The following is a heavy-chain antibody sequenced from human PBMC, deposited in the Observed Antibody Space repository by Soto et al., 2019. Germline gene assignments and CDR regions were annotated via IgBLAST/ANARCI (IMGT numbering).Heavy chain of an antibody. CDR2: ISGSGGST. J-gene: IGHJ6*02. V-gene: IGHV3-23*01. D-gene: IGHD3-10*01. CDR3: AKNPILLGFSYYYYGMDV. CDR1: GFTFSSYA. Sequence: GGSLRLSCAASGFTFSSYAMSWVRQAPGKGLEWVSAISGSGGSTYYADSVRGRFTISRDNSKNTLYLQMNSLRAEDTAVYYCAKNPILLGFSYYYYGMDVWGQGTTVTVSS.